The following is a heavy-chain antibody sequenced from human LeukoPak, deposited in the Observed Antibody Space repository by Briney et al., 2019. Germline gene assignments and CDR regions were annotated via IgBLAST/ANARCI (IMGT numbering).Heavy chain of an antibody. V-gene: IGHV3-73*01. D-gene: IGHD2-15*01. CDR2: IRSRANNYMT. CDR1: GFTFSDSA. J-gene: IGHJ4*02. Sequence: GGSLTLSCAASGFTFSDSAMHWVRQASGKGLEWVGRIRSRANNYMTAYAASVEGRFTISRDDLQNTAYLQMNSLKTEDTAMYYCTRLKGDSAEDNFDFWGQGTLVTVSS. CDR3: TRLKGDSAEDNFDF.